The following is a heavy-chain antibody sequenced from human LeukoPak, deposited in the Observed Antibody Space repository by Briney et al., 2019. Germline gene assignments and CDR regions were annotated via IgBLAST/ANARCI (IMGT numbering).Heavy chain of an antibody. J-gene: IGHJ4*02. V-gene: IGHV4-34*01. CDR3: ARDYNYYDSSGYYRRVYYFDY. Sequence: SETLSLTCAVYGGSFSGYYWSWIRQPPGKGLEWIGEINHSGSTNYNPSLKSRVTISVATSKNQFSLKLSSVTAADTAVYYCARDYNYYDSSGYYRRVYYFDYWGQGTLVTVSS. CDR1: GGSFSGYY. D-gene: IGHD3-22*01. CDR2: INHSGST.